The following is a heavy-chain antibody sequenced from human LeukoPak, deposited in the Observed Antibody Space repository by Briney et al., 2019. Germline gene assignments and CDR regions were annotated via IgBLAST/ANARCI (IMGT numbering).Heavy chain of an antibody. CDR2: INPSGDST. Sequence: GASVKVSCKASGYTFTSYYMHWVRQAPGQGLEWMGIINPSGDSTSYAQKFQGRVTMTRDTSTSTVYMELSSLRSEDTAVYYRARDWGTYYYGSGSVGAFDIWGQGTMVTVSS. J-gene: IGHJ3*02. CDR3: ARDWGTYYYGSGSVGAFDI. CDR1: GYTFTSYY. D-gene: IGHD3-10*01. V-gene: IGHV1-46*01.